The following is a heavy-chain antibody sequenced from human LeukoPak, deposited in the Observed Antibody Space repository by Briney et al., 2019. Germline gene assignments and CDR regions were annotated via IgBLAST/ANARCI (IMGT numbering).Heavy chain of an antibody. V-gene: IGHV4-4*07. J-gene: IGHJ4*02. D-gene: IGHD2-2*01. CDR1: GDSISRYY. CDR2: VFSGGSS. Sequence: ETLSLTCSVSGDSISRYYWSWIRQPAGKGLEWVGRVFSGGSSSYNLSLKSRVTISADTSKSQFSLRLSSVTAADTAVYYCARVVRAGIYFDSWGQGTLVTVSS. CDR3: ARVVRAGIYFDS.